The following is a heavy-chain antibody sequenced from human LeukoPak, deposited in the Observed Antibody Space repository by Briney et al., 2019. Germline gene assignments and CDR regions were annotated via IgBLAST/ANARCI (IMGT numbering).Heavy chain of an antibody. CDR3: ARDDDILTDYYYYGMDV. CDR1: GYTFSSYG. Sequence: GASVKVSCKASGYTFSSYGINWVRQATGQGLEWMGWMNPNSGNTGYAQKFQGRVTMTRNTSISTAYMELSSLRSEDTAVYYCARDDDILTDYYYYGMDVWGQGTTVTVSS. CDR2: MNPNSGNT. D-gene: IGHD3-9*01. J-gene: IGHJ6*02. V-gene: IGHV1-8*02.